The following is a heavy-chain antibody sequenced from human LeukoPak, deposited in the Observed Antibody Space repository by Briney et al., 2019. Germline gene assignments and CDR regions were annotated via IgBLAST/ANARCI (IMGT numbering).Heavy chain of an antibody. CDR2: INHSGST. J-gene: IGHJ5*02. CDR3: ARGITLVIRNWFDP. V-gene: IGHV4-34*01. D-gene: IGHD3-22*01. Sequence: SETLSLTCAVYGGSFSGYYWSWIRQPPGKGLEWIGEINHSGSTNYNPSLKSRVTISVDTSKNQFSLKLSSVTAADTAVYYCARGITLVIRNWFDPRGQGTLVTVSS. CDR1: GGSFSGYY.